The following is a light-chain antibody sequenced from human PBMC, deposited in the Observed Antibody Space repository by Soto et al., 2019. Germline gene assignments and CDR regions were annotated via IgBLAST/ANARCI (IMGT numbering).Light chain of an antibody. CDR1: QTVSTF. CDR3: QQYGISRT. J-gene: IGKJ1*01. V-gene: IGKV3-20*01. Sequence: EIVLTQSPDTLSLSPGERATLSCRASQTVSTFLAWYQQKPGQAPRLLIYGASSRATGIPDRFSGSGSGKDFTLTISRLEPEDLAVYYCQQYGISRTFGQGTKVDIK. CDR2: GAS.